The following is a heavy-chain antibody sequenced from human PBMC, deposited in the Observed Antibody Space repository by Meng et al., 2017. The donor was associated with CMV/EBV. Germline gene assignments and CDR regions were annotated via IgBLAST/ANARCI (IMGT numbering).Heavy chain of an antibody. CDR3: AKDVSGIGDFWSGYSVYYGMDV. CDR2: IRYDGSNK. D-gene: IGHD3-3*01. V-gene: IGHV3-30*02. Sequence: GGSLRLSCAASGFTFSSYSMNWVRQAPGKGLEWVAFIRYDGSNKYYADSVKGRFTISRDNSKNTLYLQMNSLRAEDTAVYYCAKDVSGIGDFWSGYSVYYGMDVWGQGTTVTVSS. J-gene: IGHJ6*02. CDR1: GFTFSSYS.